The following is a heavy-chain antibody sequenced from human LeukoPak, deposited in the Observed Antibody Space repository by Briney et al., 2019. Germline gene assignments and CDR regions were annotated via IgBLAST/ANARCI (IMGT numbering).Heavy chain of an antibody. CDR2: IYPGDSGT. D-gene: IGHD6-13*01. Sequence: GESLKISCKGSGYSFTSYWIGWVRQMPGKGLEWMGIIYPGDSGTRYSPSFQGQVTISADKSISTAYLQWSSLKASDTAMYYCARPRLAAAGTGAFDIWGQGTMVTVSS. CDR3: ARPRLAAAGTGAFDI. V-gene: IGHV5-51*01. J-gene: IGHJ3*02. CDR1: GYSFTSYW.